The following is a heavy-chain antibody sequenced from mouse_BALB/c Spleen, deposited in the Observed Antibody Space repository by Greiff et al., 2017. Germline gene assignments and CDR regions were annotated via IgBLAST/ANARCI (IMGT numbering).Heavy chain of an antibody. CDR3: ARDGNYVGWYFDV. CDR2: IDPANGNT. D-gene: IGHD2-1*01. V-gene: IGHV14-3*02. Sequence: DVKLQESGAELVKPGASVKLSCTASGFNIKDTYMHWVKQRPEQGLEWIGRIDPANGNTKYDPKFQGKATITADTSSNTAYLQLSSLTSEDTAVYYCARDGNYVGWYFDVWGAGTTVTVSS. J-gene: IGHJ1*01. CDR1: GFNIKDTY.